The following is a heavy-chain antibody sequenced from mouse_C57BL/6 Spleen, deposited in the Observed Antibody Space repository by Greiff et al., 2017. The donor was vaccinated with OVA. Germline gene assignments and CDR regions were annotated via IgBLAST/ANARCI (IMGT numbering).Heavy chain of an antibody. J-gene: IGHJ3*01. CDR1: GYTFTSSW. D-gene: IGHD2-4*01. V-gene: IGHV1-72*01. CDR3: GRGGSYDYDVSWFAY. CDR2: IDPNSGGT. Sequence: QVQLQQPGAELVKPGASVKLSCKASGYTFTSSWMHWVKQRPGRGLEWIGRIDPNSGGTKYNEKFKSKATLTVDKPSSTAYMQLSSLTSEDSAVYYCGRGGSYDYDVSWFAYWGKGTLVTVSA.